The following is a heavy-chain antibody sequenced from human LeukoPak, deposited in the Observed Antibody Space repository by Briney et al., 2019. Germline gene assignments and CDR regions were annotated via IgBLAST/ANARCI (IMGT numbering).Heavy chain of an antibody. J-gene: IGHJ4*02. Sequence: PGGSLRLSCAASGFTFSRCAMSWVRQAPGKGLQWVSSITSSSSNLYYSDSVRGRFSISRDNSKNTLYLQMNNLRAEDTAVYYCAKQDVLGGWYHDYWGQGTLVTVSS. CDR1: GFTFSRCA. D-gene: IGHD6-19*01. V-gene: IGHV3-23*01. CDR3: AKQDVLGGWYHDY. CDR2: ITSSSSNL.